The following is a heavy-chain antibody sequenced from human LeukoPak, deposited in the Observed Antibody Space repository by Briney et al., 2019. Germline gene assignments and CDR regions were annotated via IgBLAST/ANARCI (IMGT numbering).Heavy chain of an antibody. CDR2: ISSSGSTI. D-gene: IGHD3-22*01. Sequence: GGSLRLSCAASGFTFSDYYMSWIRQAPGKGLEWVSYISSSGSTIYYADSVKGRFTISRDNSKNTLYLQMNSLRAEDTAVYYCAKDRSMIVVVILDYWGQGTLVTVSS. CDR3: AKDRSMIVVVILDY. J-gene: IGHJ4*02. V-gene: IGHV3-11*01. CDR1: GFTFSDYY.